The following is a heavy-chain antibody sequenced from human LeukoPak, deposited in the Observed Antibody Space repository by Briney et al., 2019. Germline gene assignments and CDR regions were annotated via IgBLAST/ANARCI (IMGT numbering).Heavy chain of an antibody. V-gene: IGHV3-23*01. D-gene: IGHD2-2*01. CDR2: ISGGGGST. CDR3: ARGDCSSSSCSGFYGMDV. J-gene: IGHJ6*02. CDR1: GFTFSSYA. Sequence: GGSLRLSCAASGFTFSSYAMGWVRQAPGKGLEWVSLISGGGGSTYYADSVKGRFTVSRDNSKNTLYMELNSLRVEDTAVYYCARGDCSSSSCSGFYGMDVWGQGTTVTVSS.